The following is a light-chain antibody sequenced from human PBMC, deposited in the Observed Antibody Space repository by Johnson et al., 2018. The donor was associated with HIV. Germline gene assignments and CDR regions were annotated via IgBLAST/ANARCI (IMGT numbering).Light chain of an antibody. CDR2: DSN. CDR3: GTWDSSLSAFYV. V-gene: IGLV1-51*01. Sequence: QSVLTQPPSLSAAPGQKVTISCSGSSSNIGNNYVSWYQQLPGTAPKLLIYDSNKRPSGIPDRFSGSKSGTSATLGITGLQTGDEADYYCGTWDSSLSAFYVFGTGTKVTVL. CDR1: SSNIGNNY. J-gene: IGLJ1*01.